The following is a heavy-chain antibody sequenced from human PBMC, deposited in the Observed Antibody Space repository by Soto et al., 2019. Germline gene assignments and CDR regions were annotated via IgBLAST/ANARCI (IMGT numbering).Heavy chain of an antibody. V-gene: IGHV1-18*01. J-gene: IGHJ5*02. CDR1: GYTFTSYG. Sequence: GASVKVSCKASGYTFTSYGISWVRQAPGQGLEWMGWISAYNGNTNYAQKLQGRVTMTTDTSTSTAYMELRSLRSDDTAVYYCARDFTIFGAVIIRGSWFDPWGQGTLVTVSS. CDR3: ARDFTIFGAVIIRGSWFDP. D-gene: IGHD3-3*01. CDR2: ISAYNGNT.